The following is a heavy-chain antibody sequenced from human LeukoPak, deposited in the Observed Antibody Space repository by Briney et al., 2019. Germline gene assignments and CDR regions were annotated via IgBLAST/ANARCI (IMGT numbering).Heavy chain of an antibody. CDR1: GGSISIYY. Sequence: PFETLSLTCTVSGGSISIYYWSWIRQPPGKGLLWIGYIYYSGSTNYNPSLKSRVTISVDTSKNQFSLKLSSVTAADTAVYYCAREVVVAGNPYFDYWGQGTLVTVSS. CDR2: IYYSGST. D-gene: IGHD6-19*01. J-gene: IGHJ4*02. V-gene: IGHV4-59*01. CDR3: AREVVVAGNPYFDY.